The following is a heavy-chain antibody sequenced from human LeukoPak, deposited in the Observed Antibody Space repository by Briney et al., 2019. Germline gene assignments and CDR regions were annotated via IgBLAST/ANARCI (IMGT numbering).Heavy chain of an antibody. J-gene: IGHJ4*02. CDR1: GGSINSSSYY. CDR2: FYHGGST. V-gene: IGHV4-39*07. Sequence: SETLSLTCTVSGGSINSSSYYWDWIRQPPGKGLEWIGTFYHGGSTYYNPSLKSRVTISVDTSKNQFSLKLSSVTAADTAVYYCARGLRQLVRSWHYWGQGTLVTVSS. D-gene: IGHD6-6*01. CDR3: ARGLRQLVRSWHY.